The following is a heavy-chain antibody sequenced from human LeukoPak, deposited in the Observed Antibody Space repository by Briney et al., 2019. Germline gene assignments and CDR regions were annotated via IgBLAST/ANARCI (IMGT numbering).Heavy chain of an antibody. Sequence: GRSLRLSCAASGFTFSSYAAHWVRQAPGKGLEWVAVISYDGSNKYYADSVKGRFTISRDNSKNTLYLQMNSLRAGDTAVYYCASVDYWGQGTLVTVSS. CDR2: ISYDGSNK. CDR3: ASVDY. J-gene: IGHJ4*02. V-gene: IGHV3-30-3*01. CDR1: GFTFSSYA.